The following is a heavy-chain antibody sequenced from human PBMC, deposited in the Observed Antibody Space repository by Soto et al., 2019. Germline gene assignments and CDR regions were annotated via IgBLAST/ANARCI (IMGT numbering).Heavy chain of an antibody. J-gene: IGHJ3*02. V-gene: IGHV1-18*01. D-gene: IGHD4-17*01. CDR2: ISAYNGNT. CDR1: GYTFTSYG. Sequence: ASVKVSCKCSGYTFTSYGISWLRHYPGQGLEWMGWISAYNGNTNYAQKLQGRVTMTTDTSTSTAYMELRSLRSDDTAVYYCARDDYGDYVAFDIWGQGTMVTVSS. CDR3: ARDDYGDYVAFDI.